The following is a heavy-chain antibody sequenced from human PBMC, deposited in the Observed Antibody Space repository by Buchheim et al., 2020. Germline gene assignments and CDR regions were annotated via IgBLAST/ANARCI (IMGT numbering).Heavy chain of an antibody. V-gene: IGHV3-30*18. CDR3: AKYPHASGDFCSGYSVDY. CDR1: GFTFSSYG. CDR2: ISYDGSNK. Sequence: QVQLVESGGGVVQPGRSLRLSCAASGFTFSSYGMHWVRQAPGKGLEWVAVISYDGSNKYCADSVKGRFTISRDNSKNTLYLQMNSLRAEDTAVYYCAKYPHASGDFCSGYSVDYGGQGTL. J-gene: IGHJ4*02. D-gene: IGHD3-3*01.